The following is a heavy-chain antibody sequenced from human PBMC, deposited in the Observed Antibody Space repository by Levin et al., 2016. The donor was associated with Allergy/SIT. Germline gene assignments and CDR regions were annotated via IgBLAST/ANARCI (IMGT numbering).Heavy chain of an antibody. D-gene: IGHD6-19*01. CDR3: ARNDNKTSGWHYYYYMDV. Sequence: WVRQAPGQGLEWMGGIIPIFGTANYAQKFQGRVTITADESTSTAYMELSSLRSEDTAVYYCARNDNKTSGWHYYYYMDVWGKGTTVTVSS. V-gene: IGHV1-69*01. CDR2: IIPIFGTA. J-gene: IGHJ6*03.